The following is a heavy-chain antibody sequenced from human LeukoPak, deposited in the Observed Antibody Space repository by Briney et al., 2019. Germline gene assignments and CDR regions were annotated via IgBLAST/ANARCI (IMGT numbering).Heavy chain of an antibody. CDR1: GFTFSSYE. Sequence: GGSLRLSCAASGFTFSSYEMNWVRQAPGKGLEWVSEINWNGGSTGYTDSVKGRFTISRDNAKNSLYLQMNSLRAEDTAFYYCARHWGVGSRYFDFWGQGTLVTVSS. CDR3: ARHWGVGSRYFDF. D-gene: IGHD1-26*01. V-gene: IGHV3-20*04. J-gene: IGHJ4*02. CDR2: INWNGGST.